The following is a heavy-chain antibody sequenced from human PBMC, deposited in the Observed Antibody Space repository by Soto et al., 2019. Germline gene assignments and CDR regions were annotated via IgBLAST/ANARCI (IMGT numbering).Heavy chain of an antibody. CDR1: GFTLSSYN. CDR3: ARDHGGSTWFVGIYDYFGVDV. CDR2: ISGSSDTI. D-gene: IGHD6-13*01. J-gene: IGHJ6*01. Sequence: EVQLVESGGGLVQPGGSLRLSCAASGFTLSSYNMNWVRQAPGKGLEWVSYISGSSDTIYYADSVKGRFTISRDNAKNSLYLQMDSLRDEDTAVYYCARDHGGSTWFVGIYDYFGVDVW. V-gene: IGHV3-48*02.